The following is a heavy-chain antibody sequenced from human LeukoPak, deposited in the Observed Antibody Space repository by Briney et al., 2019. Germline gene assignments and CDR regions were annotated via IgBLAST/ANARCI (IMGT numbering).Heavy chain of an antibody. CDR3: AKDDVTMVRGTSSSAFY. CDR2: IRFDASNK. D-gene: IGHD3-10*01. Sequence: GGSLRLSCAASGFTFSSYSMHWVRQAPGKGLGWVAFIRFDASNKYYADSVKGRFTISRDNSKNTLYLQMNSLRPEDTAVYYCAKDDVTMVRGTSSSAFYWGQGTLVTVSS. CDR1: GFTFSSYS. J-gene: IGHJ4*02. V-gene: IGHV3-30*02.